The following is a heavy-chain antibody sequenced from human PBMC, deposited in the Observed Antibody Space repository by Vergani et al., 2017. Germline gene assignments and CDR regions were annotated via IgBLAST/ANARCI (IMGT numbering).Heavy chain of an antibody. CDR1: GFTFSSYA. D-gene: IGHD2-15*01. CDR3: AKEGGGYCSGGTCYPEY. J-gene: IGHJ4*02. Sequence: QVQLVESGGGVVQPGGSLRLSCAASGFTFSSYAVHWVRQAPGKGLEWVAIISNDGNNKYYADSVRGRFTISRDNSKNTLYLEMNSLRPEDTAVYYCAKEGGGYCSGGTCYPEYWGQGTLVIVSS. CDR2: ISNDGNNK. V-gene: IGHV3-30-3*02.